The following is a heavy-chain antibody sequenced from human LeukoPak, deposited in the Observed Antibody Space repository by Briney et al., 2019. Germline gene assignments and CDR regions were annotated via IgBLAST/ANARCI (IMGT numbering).Heavy chain of an antibody. D-gene: IGHD4-11*01. CDR3: ARRVLMTTKYYFDY. CDR2: INRVGGDT. J-gene: IGHJ4*02. Sequence: GGSLGLSCAASGFTFGDYAMYWVRQAPGKGLDWVSSINRVGGDTHYADSVKGRFTISRDNSKNTLFLQMNSLRAEDTAVYYCARRVLMTTKYYFDYWGQGTLVTVSS. CDR1: GFTFGDYA. V-gene: IGHV3-23*01.